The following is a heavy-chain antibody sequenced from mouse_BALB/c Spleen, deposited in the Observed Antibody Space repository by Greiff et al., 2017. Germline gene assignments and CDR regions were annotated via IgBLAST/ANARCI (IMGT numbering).Heavy chain of an antibody. J-gene: IGHJ1*01. CDR2: INPSTGYT. D-gene: IGHD1-1*01. V-gene: IGHV1-7*01. CDR3: ARILATPRYFDV. Sequence: VKLVESGAELAKPGASVKMSCKASGYTFTSYWMHWVKQRPGQGLEWIGYINPSTGYTEYNQKFKDKATLTADKSSSTAYMQLSSLTSEDSAVYYCARILATPRYFDVWGAGTTVTVSS. CDR1: GYTFTSYW.